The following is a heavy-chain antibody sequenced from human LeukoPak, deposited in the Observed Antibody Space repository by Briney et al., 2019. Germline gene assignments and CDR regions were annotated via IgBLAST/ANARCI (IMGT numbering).Heavy chain of an antibody. Sequence: ASVKVSCKVSGYTLTELSMHWVRQAPGKGLEWMGGFDPEDGETIYAQKFQGRVTMTEDTSTDTAYMELSSLRSEDTAVYYCARDAQTTAMEKETFYYFDYWGQGTLVTVSS. CDR1: GYTLTELS. V-gene: IGHV1-24*01. J-gene: IGHJ4*02. CDR3: ARDAQTTAMEKETFYYFDY. D-gene: IGHD5-18*01. CDR2: FDPEDGET.